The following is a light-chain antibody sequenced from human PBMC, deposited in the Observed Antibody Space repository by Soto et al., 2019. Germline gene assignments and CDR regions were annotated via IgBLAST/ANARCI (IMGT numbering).Light chain of an antibody. Sequence: DIQMTQSPASLSASVGDRVSITCRASQSISSWLAWYQQKPGKAPKLLIYDASSLESGVPSRFSGSGSGTEFTLTISSLQPDDFATYYCQQYGDYSLWTFGQGAKVDIK. V-gene: IGKV1-5*01. CDR1: QSISSW. CDR3: QQYGDYSLWT. J-gene: IGKJ1*01. CDR2: DAS.